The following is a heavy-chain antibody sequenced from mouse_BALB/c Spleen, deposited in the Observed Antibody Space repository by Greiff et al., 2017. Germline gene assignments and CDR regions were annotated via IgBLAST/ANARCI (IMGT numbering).Heavy chain of an antibody. CDR2: IDPSNSET. CDR1: GYTFTSYW. J-gene: IGHJ4*01. CDR3: ASHSYGSMDY. D-gene: IGHD1-2*01. V-gene: IGHV1S127*01. Sequence: QVQLQQSGPELVRPGASVKMSCKASGYTFTSYWMHWVKQRPGQGLEWIGMIDPSNSETRFNQKFKDKATLTVDKSSNTAYMQLSSLTSEDSAVYYCASHSYGSMDYWGQGTSVTVSS.